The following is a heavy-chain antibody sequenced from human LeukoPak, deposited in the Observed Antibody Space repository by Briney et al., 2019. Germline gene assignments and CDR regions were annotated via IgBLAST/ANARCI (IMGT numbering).Heavy chain of an antibody. D-gene: IGHD6-13*01. CDR1: GFTFSSYG. CDR2: IWYDGSNK. CDR3: ARDVEQQLVLNNWFDP. J-gene: IGHJ5*02. V-gene: IGHV3-33*01. Sequence: PGGSLRLSCAASGFTFSSYGMHWARQAPGKGLEWVAVIWYDGSNKYYADSVKGRFTISRDNSKNTLYLQMNSLRAEDTAVYYCARDVEQQLVLNNWFDPWGQGTLVTVSS.